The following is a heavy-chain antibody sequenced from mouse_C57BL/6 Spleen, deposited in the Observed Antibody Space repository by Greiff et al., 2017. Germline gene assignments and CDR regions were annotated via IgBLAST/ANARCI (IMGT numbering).Heavy chain of an antibody. D-gene: IGHD3-2*02. CDR3: ARDSSGYYFDY. J-gene: IGHJ2*01. Sequence: QVQLQQPGAELVKPGASVKLSCKASGYTFTSYWMHWVKQRPGQGLEWIGMIHPNSGSTNYNEKFKSKATLTVDKPSSTAYMQLSSLTSEDSAVYYCARDSSGYYFDYWGQGTTLTVSS. CDR2: IHPNSGST. CDR1: GYTFTSYW. V-gene: IGHV1-64*01.